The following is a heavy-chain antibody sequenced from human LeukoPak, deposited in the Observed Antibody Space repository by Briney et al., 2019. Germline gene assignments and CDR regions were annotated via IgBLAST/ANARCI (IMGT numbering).Heavy chain of an antibody. CDR2: VSPPGGGT. CDR3: ARDLAWGAFDY. Sequence: GGSLRLSCAASGFTFSTYSMNWVRQAPGKGLEWLSGVSPPGGGTYYADSVKGRFTISRDDSKNTLSLQMNSLRVEDTAVYYCARDLAWGAFDYWGQGTLVTVSS. D-gene: IGHD7-27*01. V-gene: IGHV3-23*01. CDR1: GFTFSTYS. J-gene: IGHJ4*02.